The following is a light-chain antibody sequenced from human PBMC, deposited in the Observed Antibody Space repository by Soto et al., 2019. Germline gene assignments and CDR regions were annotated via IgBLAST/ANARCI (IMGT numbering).Light chain of an antibody. Sequence: QSVLTQPPSVSAAPGQKVTISCFGSNSNIGRNYVSWYQKLPGTAPKLLIYGNNNRHSGITDRISGSKSGTSATLGITGLQPGDEADYYCATWDNTLSVEVFGGGTKLTVL. CDR3: ATWDNTLSVEV. J-gene: IGLJ3*02. V-gene: IGLV1-51*01. CDR2: GNN. CDR1: NSNIGRNY.